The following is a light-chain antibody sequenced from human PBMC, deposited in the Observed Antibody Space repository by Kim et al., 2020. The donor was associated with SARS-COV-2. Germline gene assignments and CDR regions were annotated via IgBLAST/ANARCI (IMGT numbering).Light chain of an antibody. V-gene: IGKV3-15*01. CDR2: GAT. CDR1: QSVSSN. CDR3: QQYNNWPTVQLT. J-gene: IGKJ4*01. Sequence: EIVMTQSPATLSVSPGESATLSCRASQSVSSNLAWYQQRPGQAPRLLIYGATNRATGISARFSGSGSGTEFTLTISSLQSEDVAVYYCQQYNNWPTVQLTFGGGTKVDIK.